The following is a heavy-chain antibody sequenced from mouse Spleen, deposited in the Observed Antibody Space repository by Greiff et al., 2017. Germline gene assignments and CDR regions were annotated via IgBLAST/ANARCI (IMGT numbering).Heavy chain of an antibody. CDR2: IYPGDGDT. D-gene: IGHD2-14*01. V-gene: IGHV1-82*01. CDR1: GYAFSSSW. CDR3: ARIGNYRYGGYFDV. J-gene: IGHJ1*01. Sequence: QVQLQQSGPELVKPGASVKISCKASGYAFSSSWMNWVKQRPGKGLEWIGRIYPGDGDTNYNGKFKGKATLTADKSSSKAYMQLSSLTSEDSAVYFCARIGNYRYGGYFDVWGAGTTVTVSS.